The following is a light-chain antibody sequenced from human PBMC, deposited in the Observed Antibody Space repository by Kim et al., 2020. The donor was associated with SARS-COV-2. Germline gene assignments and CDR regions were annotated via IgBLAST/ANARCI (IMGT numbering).Light chain of an antibody. CDR2: DVT. CDR1: SSDVGAYDY. J-gene: IGLJ1*01. CDR3: SSYTSTLNLV. V-gene: IGLV2-14*03. Sequence: GKSITISCTGTSSDVGAYDYVSWYQQYPGNAPKVLIYDVTNRPSGVSNRFSGSKSGNTASLTISGLQTEDEADYYCSSYTSTLNLVFGTGTKVTVL.